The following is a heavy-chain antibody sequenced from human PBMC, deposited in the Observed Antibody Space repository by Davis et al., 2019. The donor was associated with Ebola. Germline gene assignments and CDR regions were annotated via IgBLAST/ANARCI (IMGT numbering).Heavy chain of an antibody. J-gene: IGHJ6*02. D-gene: IGHD4-17*01. V-gene: IGHV3-33*01. CDR3: ARDLGNTVTTLLYYYYGMDV. CDR2: IWYDGSNK. Sequence: GGSLRLSCAASGFTFSSYGMHWVRQAPGKGLEWVAVIWYDGSNKYYADSVKGRFTISRDNSKNTLYLQMNSLRAEDTAVYYCARDLGNTVTTLLYYYYGMDVWGQGTTVTVSS. CDR1: GFTFSSYG.